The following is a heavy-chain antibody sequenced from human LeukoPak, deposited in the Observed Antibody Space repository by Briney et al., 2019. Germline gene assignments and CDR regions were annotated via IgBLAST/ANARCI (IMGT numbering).Heavy chain of an antibody. CDR2: ISGSGGST. CDR3: ATTRYGDYGTWDY. J-gene: IGHJ4*02. D-gene: IGHD4-17*01. CDR1: GFTFSSYA. Sequence: GGSLRLSCAASGFTFSSYAMSWVRQAPGKGLEWVSAISGSGGSTYYADSVKGRFTISRDNSKNTLYLQMNSLRVEDTAVYYCATTRYGDYGTWDYWGQGTLVTVSS. V-gene: IGHV3-23*01.